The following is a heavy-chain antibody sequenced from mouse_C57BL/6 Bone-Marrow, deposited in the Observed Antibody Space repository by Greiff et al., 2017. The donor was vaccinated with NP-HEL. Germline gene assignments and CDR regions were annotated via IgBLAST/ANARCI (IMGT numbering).Heavy chain of an antibody. Sequence: QVQLQQSGAELAKPGASVKLSCKASGYTFTSYWMHWVKQRPGQGLAWIGYINPSSGYTKYNQKFKDKATLTADKSSSTAYMQLSSLTYEDSAVYYCASFDGYYFAWFAYWGQGTLVTVSA. CDR3: ASFDGYYFAWFAY. V-gene: IGHV1-7*01. CDR2: INPSSGYT. J-gene: IGHJ3*01. CDR1: GYTFTSYW. D-gene: IGHD2-3*01.